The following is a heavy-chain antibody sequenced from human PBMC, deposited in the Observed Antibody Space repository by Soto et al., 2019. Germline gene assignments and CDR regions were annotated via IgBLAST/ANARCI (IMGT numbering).Heavy chain of an antibody. CDR3: AKEPLVVVLAAPGGFEY. V-gene: IGHV3-23*01. CDR1: GFTFSSYA. CDR2: ISGSGGST. Sequence: GGSLRLSCAASGFTFSSYAMSWVRQAPGKVLEWVSAISGSGGSTYYADSVKGRFTISRYNSKNTLYLQMNSLRAEDTAVYYCAKEPLVVVLAAPGGFEYWRQGTLVTVSS. D-gene: IGHD2-2*01. J-gene: IGHJ4*02.